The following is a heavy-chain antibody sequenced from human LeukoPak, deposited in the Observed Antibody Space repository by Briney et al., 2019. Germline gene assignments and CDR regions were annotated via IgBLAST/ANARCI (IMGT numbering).Heavy chain of an antibody. V-gene: IGHV1-3*01. CDR1: GYTFTSYA. J-gene: IGHJ3*02. D-gene: IGHD2-15*01. CDR2: INAGNGNT. Sequence: ASVKVSCKASGYTFTSYAMHWVRQAPGQRLEWMGWINAGNGNTKYSQKFQGRVTITRDTSASTAYMELSSLRSEDTAVYYCATWGYCSGGSCYSSAFDIWGQGTMVTVSS. CDR3: ATWGYCSGGSCYSSAFDI.